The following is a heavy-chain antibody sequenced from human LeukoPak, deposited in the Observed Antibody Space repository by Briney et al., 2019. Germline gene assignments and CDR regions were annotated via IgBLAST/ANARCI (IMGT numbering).Heavy chain of an antibody. CDR2: IIPIFGTA. CDR3: ASTRISGYQIGDYFQH. CDR1: GGTFSSYG. D-gene: IGHD3-22*01. V-gene: IGHV1-69*05. Sequence: SVKVSCKASGGTFSSYGISWVRQAPGQGLEWMGRIIPIFGTANYAQKFQGRVTITTEESTSTAYMELSSLRSEDTAVYYCASTRISGYQIGDYFQHWGQGTLVTVSS. J-gene: IGHJ1*01.